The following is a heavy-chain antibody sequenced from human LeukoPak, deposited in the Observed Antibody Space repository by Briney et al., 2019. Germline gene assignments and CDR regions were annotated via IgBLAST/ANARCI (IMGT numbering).Heavy chain of an antibody. CDR1: GYTFTSDD. CDR2: MNPNSGNT. CDR3: ARYYCSGGSCYLNY. Sequence: ASVKVSCKASGYTFTSDDINWVRQTTGQRLEWMGWMNPNSGNTGYAQKFQGRVTMTRNTSISTAYIELSSLRSEDTAVYYCARYYCSGGSCYLNYWGQGTLVTVSS. J-gene: IGHJ4*02. V-gene: IGHV1-8*01. D-gene: IGHD2-15*01.